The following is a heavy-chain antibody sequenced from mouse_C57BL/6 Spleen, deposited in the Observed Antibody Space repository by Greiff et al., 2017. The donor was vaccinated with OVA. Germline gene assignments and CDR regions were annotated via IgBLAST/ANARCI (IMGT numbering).Heavy chain of an antibody. CDR1: GYTFTSYW. Sequence: QVHVKQPGAELVRPGSSVKLSCKASGYTFTSYWMHWVKQRPIQGLEWIGNIDPSDSETHYNQKFKDKSTLTVDKSSSTAYMQLSSLTSEDSAVYYCARRRDGYYDAMDYWGQGTSVTVSS. D-gene: IGHD2-3*01. J-gene: IGHJ4*01. V-gene: IGHV1-52*01. CDR2: IDPSDSET. CDR3: ARRRDGYYDAMDY.